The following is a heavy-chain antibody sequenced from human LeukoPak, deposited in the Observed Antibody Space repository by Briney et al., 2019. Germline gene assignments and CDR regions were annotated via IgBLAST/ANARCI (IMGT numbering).Heavy chain of an antibody. CDR2: IIPIFGTA. CDR3: ARGPLRFLGGIDY. D-gene: IGHD3-3*01. Sequence: ASVKVSCKASGGTFSIYVISWVRQAPGQGLEWMGGIIPIFGTANYAQNFQGRVTITADDSTSTAYMALSTLRSEDTAVYYCARGPLRFLGGIDYWGQGTQVTVSS. J-gene: IGHJ4*02. CDR1: GGTFSIYV. V-gene: IGHV1-69*13.